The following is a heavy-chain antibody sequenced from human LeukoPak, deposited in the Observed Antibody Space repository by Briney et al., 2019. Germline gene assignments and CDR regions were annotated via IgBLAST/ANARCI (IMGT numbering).Heavy chain of an antibody. CDR3: AKSSYYDSSGFYREYYFDY. CDR1: GFSFNNYA. CDR2: ISGSGGST. J-gene: IGHJ4*02. Sequence: GGSLRLSCSASGFSFNNYAMSWVRQAPGKGLEWVSSISGSGGSTYYADPVKGRFTISRDNSKNTLYLQMNSLRAEDTAVYYCAKSSYYDSSGFYREYYFDYWGQGTLVTVSS. V-gene: IGHV3-23*01. D-gene: IGHD3-22*01.